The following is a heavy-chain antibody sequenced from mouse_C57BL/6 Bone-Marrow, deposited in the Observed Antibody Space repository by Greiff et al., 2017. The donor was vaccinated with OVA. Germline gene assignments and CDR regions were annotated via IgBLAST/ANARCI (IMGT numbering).Heavy chain of an antibody. J-gene: IGHJ2*01. CDR2: IHPNRGRH. V-gene: IGHV1-64*01. CDR3: AGEFITTDFDY. CDR1: GYTFTRYW. Sequence: QVQLQQSGAELVKPGASVKLSCKASGYTFTRYWMHWVKQRPGQGLEWIGMIHPNRGRHNYKEKFKSKATLTVDKSSSTAYMQLSSLTTEDAAVYYCAGEFITTDFDYWGKGTTLTVSS. D-gene: IGHD1-1*01.